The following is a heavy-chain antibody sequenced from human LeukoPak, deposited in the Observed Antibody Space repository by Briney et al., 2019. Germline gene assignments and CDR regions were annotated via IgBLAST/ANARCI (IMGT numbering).Heavy chain of an antibody. CDR1: GFTFSSYG. CDR3: ARVRVILGADLDYYYYYGMDV. D-gene: IGHD2/OR15-2a*01. J-gene: IGHJ6*02. CDR2: IWYDGSNK. Sequence: GGSLRLSCAASGFTFSSYGMHWVRQAPGKGLEWVAVIWYDGSNKYYADSVKGRFTISRDNSKNTLYLQMNSLRAEDTAVYCCARVRVILGADLDYYYYYGMDVWGQGTTVTVSS. V-gene: IGHV3-33*01.